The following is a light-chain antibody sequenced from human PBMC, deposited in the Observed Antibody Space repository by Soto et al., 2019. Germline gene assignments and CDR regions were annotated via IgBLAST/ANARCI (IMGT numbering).Light chain of an antibody. CDR3: QQYNNWPRT. CDR2: DAS. J-gene: IGKJ3*01. V-gene: IGKV3-15*01. CDR1: QSVSRN. Sequence: ETVMTQSPDTLSVSPGERATLSCRASQSVSRNLAWSQQKPGQAARLLIYDASIRATGIPARFSGSGSGTEFTLTISSLQSEDFAVYYCQQYNNWPRTFGPGTKVDIK.